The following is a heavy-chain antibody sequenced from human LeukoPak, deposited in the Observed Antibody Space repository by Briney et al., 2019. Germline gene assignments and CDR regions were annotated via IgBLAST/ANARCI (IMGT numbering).Heavy chain of an antibody. V-gene: IGHV1-69*13. CDR1: GGTFSSYA. CDR3: ATYSGSYGGAFDI. D-gene: IGHD1-26*01. CDR2: IIPIFGTA. J-gene: IGHJ3*02. Sequence: ASVTVSCKASGGTFSSYAISWVRQAPGQGLEWMGGIIPIFGTANYVQKFQGRVTITADESTSTAYMELSSLRSEDTAVYYCATYSGSYGGAFDIWGQGTMVTVSS.